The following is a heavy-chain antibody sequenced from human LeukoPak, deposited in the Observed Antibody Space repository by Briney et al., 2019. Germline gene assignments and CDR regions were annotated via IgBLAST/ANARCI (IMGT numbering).Heavy chain of an antibody. V-gene: IGHV1-46*01. J-gene: IGHJ5*02. D-gene: IGHD2-2*02. CDR3: AKETPNTRWFEP. CDR2: INPSGDGT. CDR1: GHTFTTYY. Sequence: ASVKVSCKASGHTFTTYYVHLVRQAPGQGLEWMGVINPSGDGTNYPQRFQGRVTLTRDTSTSTVYMELSSLRSEDTAIYYCAKETPNTRWFEPWGQGTLVTVSS.